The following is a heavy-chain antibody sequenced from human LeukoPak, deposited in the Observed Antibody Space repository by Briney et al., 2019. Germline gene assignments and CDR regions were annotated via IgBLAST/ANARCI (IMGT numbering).Heavy chain of an antibody. D-gene: IGHD1-26*01. CDR2: ISSSGSTI. J-gene: IGHJ4*02. V-gene: IGHV3-48*03. CDR3: AKGELYFDY. Sequence: PGGSLRLSCAASGFTFSSYEMNWVRQAPGKGLEWVSYISSSGSTIYYADSVKGRFTISRDNSKNTLYLQMNSLRAEDTAVYYCAKGELYFDYWGQGTLVTVSS. CDR1: GFTFSSYE.